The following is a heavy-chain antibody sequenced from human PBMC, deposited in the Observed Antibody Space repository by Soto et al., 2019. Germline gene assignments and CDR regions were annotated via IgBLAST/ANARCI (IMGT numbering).Heavy chain of an antibody. D-gene: IGHD3-3*01. CDR1: GFTFSSYA. CDR3: AKDRTGVFWSGPGGAFDI. CDR2: ISGSGGST. J-gene: IGHJ3*02. Sequence: GGSLRLSCAASGFTFSSYAMSWVRQAPGKGLEWVSAISGSGGSTYYGDSVKGRFTISRDNSKNTLYLQMNSLRAEDTAVYYWAKDRTGVFWSGPGGAFDIWGQGTMVTVSS. V-gene: IGHV3-23*01.